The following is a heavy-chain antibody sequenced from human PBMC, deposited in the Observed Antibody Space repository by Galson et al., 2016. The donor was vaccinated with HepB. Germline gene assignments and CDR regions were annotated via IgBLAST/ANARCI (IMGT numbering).Heavy chain of an antibody. J-gene: IGHJ5*02. CDR2: INSDGSRT. CDR1: GFTFSSDW. CDR3: ARDSAAAGTEWFDP. Sequence: LRLSCAASGFTFSSDWMYWVRQAPGKGLVWVSRINSDGSRTNYADSVKGRFTIPRDNAKNTLYLQMNRLSAEDTAVYYCARDSAAAGTEWFDPWGQGTLVTVSS. V-gene: IGHV3-74*01. D-gene: IGHD6-13*01.